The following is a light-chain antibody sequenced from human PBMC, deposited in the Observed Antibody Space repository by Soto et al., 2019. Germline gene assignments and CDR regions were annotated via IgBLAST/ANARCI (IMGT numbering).Light chain of an antibody. Sequence: EIVMTQSPATLSVSPGERATLSCRASQSVGSNLAWYQQKPGQAPRLLIYGASTRATGIPARFSGSGSGTDFTLTISSLQPEDFATYYCQQSYSTPWKFGQGTKVDIK. CDR3: QQSYSTPWK. J-gene: IGKJ1*01. V-gene: IGKV3-15*01. CDR1: QSVGSN. CDR2: GAS.